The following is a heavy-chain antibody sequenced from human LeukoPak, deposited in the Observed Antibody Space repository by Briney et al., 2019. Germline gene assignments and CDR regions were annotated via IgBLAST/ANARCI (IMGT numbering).Heavy chain of an antibody. Sequence: PGGSLRLSCAASGFTFSSYSMNWVRQAPGKGLEWVSSISSSSSYIYYADSVKGRFTISRDKAKNSLYLQMNSLRAEDTAVYYCARMYSSGLYYFDYWGQGTLVTVSS. V-gene: IGHV3-21*01. CDR1: GFTFSSYS. D-gene: IGHD6-19*01. CDR3: ARMYSSGLYYFDY. J-gene: IGHJ4*02. CDR2: ISSSSSYI.